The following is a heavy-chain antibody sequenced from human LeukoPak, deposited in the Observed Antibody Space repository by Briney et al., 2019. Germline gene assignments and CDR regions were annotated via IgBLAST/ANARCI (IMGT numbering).Heavy chain of an antibody. CDR1: GFTFNIHA. Sequence: GGSLSLSCAASGFTFNIHAMHWVGKAPGKGLEGLANVWFDGSHKYYADSVKDRFTISRDNSKNTLYLQMNSLRVEDTAVYYCAKDPHEDFFDHWGQGTLVTVSS. J-gene: IGHJ4*02. V-gene: IGHV3-30*02. CDR3: AKDPHEDFFDH. CDR2: VWFDGSHK.